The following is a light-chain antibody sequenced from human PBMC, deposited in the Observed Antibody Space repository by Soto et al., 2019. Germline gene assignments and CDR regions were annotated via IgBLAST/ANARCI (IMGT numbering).Light chain of an antibody. CDR3: QQSYSIPRT. CDR2: AAS. J-gene: IGKJ4*01. Sequence: DIQMTQSPSSLSASVGDRVTITCRASQSISNYLNWYQQKPGKAPKLLIYAASSLQSGVPSRFSGSVSGTDFALTITSMQPEDFATYYCQQSYSIPRTFGGGTKVDIK. V-gene: IGKV1-39*01. CDR1: QSISNY.